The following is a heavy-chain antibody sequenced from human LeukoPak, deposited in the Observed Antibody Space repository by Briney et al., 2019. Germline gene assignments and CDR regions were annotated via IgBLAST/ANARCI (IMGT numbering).Heavy chain of an antibody. Sequence: GGSLRLSCAASGFTFTNYGINWVRQAPGKGLEWVSGVVGSGHSTFYADSVKGRFTISRDNSKNTLYLQMNSLRAEDTALYYCATQGHSSGYYYFDHWAREPWSPSPQ. V-gene: IGHV3-23*01. CDR2: VVGSGHST. J-gene: IGHJ4*02. CDR1: GFTFTNYG. D-gene: IGHD3-22*01. CDR3: ATQGHSSGYYYFDH.